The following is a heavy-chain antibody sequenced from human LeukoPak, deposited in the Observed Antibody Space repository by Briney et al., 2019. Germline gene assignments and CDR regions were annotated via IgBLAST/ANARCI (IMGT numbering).Heavy chain of an antibody. CDR3: ARDQYCSTYACCFGQ. CDR1: GDSVSSNSVS. D-gene: IGHD2-2*01. J-gene: IGHJ4*02. CDR2: TYYRSQWYH. Sequence: SQTLSLTCAISGDSVSSNSVSWNWIRLSPSRGLEWLGRTYYRSQWYHEYAVSVKRRITINPDTSKNQFSLHLDSVTPEDTAVYYCARDQYCSTYACCFGQWGQGTLVTVSS. V-gene: IGHV6-1*01.